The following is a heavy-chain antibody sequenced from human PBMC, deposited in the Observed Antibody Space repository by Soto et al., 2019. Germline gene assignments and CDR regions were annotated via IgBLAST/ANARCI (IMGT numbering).Heavy chain of an antibody. CDR3: VRDSPIGSTFSGYDGIDY. CDR2: IIPLRDTT. Sequence: QVQLVQSGAEVKKPGSSVKVSCKTSGGTFSNDIITWVRQAPGQGLEWMGRIIPLRDTTNYAKKFQGRVTITADKSTGTAYMELNSLRSEDTAVYYCVRDSPIGSTFSGYDGIDYWGQGTLVTVSS. V-gene: IGHV1-69*08. CDR1: GGTFSNDI. D-gene: IGHD5-12*01. J-gene: IGHJ4*02.